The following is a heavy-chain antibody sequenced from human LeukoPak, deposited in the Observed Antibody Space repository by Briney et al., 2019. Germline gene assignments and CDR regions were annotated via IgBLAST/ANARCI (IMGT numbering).Heavy chain of an antibody. Sequence: GGSLRLSCAASGFTFSSYAMSWVRQAPGKGLEWVSAISGSGGSTYYAVSVKGRFTISRDNSKNTLYLQMNSLRAEDTAVYYCANVVVPPPIDYWGQGTLVTVSS. D-gene: IGHD2-2*01. CDR2: ISGSGGST. J-gene: IGHJ4*02. CDR1: GFTFSSYA. CDR3: ANVVVPPPIDY. V-gene: IGHV3-23*01.